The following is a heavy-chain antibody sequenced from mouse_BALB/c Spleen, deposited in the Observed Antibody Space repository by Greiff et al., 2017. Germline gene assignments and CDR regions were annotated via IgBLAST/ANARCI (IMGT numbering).Heavy chain of an antibody. CDR1: GFTFSSYG. CDR2: INSNGGST. D-gene: IGHD2-4*01. CDR3: ARDRRITTMSFDY. J-gene: IGHJ2*01. Sequence: EVQGVESGGGLVQPGGSLKLSCAASGFTFSSYGMSWVRQTPDKRLELVATINSNGGSTYYPDSVKGRFTISRDNAKNTLYLQMSSLKSEDTAMYYCARDRRITTMSFDYWGQGTTLTVSS. V-gene: IGHV5-6-3*01.